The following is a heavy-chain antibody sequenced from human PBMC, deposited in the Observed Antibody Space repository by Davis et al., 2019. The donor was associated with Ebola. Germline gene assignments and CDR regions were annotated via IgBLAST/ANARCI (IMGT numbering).Heavy chain of an antibody. D-gene: IGHD4-17*01. CDR2: ISSSSSYI. Sequence: PGGSLRLSCAASGFTFSSYSMNWVRQAPGEGLEWVSSISSSSSYIYYADSVKGRFTISRDNAKNSLYLQMNSLRAEDTAVYYCAREAVTTFDYWGQGTLVTVSS. J-gene: IGHJ4*02. V-gene: IGHV3-21*01. CDR3: AREAVTTFDY. CDR1: GFTFSSYS.